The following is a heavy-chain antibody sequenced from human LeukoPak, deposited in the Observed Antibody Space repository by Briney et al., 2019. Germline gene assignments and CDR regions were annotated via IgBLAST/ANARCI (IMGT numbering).Heavy chain of an antibody. CDR3: AKDSYYDSSGYYRY. D-gene: IGHD3-22*01. J-gene: IGHJ4*02. Sequence: PGGSLRLSCAASGFTFSSYAMSWVRQAPGKGLEWVSAISGSGGSTYYADSVKGRFTISRDNSKNTLYLQMNSLRAEDTAVYYCAKDSYYDSSGYYRYWGQGTLVTVSS. V-gene: IGHV3-23*01. CDR1: GFTFSSYA. CDR2: ISGSGGST.